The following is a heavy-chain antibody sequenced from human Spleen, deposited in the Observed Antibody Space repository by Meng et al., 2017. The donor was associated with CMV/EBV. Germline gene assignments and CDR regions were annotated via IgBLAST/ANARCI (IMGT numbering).Heavy chain of an antibody. CDR1: GFAFNSYN. Sequence: GESLKISCAASGFAFNSYNMNWVRQAPGKGLEWVSAITSTNTYIYYADSVKGRFAISRHNARNSLYLQMNSLRVEDTAVYYCARGQSSHYYYDTTYVDGIFDYWGQGTLVTVSS. J-gene: IGHJ4*02. V-gene: IGHV3-21*01. CDR3: ARGQSSHYYYDTTYVDGIFDY. CDR2: ITSTNTYI. D-gene: IGHD3-22*01.